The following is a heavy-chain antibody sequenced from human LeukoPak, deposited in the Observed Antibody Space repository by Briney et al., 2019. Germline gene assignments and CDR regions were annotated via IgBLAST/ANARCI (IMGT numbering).Heavy chain of an antibody. CDR3: AKDREKWGNYYYYGMDV. J-gene: IGHJ6*02. CDR1: GFTLSSYG. CDR2: ISYDGSNK. V-gene: IGHV3-30*18. Sequence: GGSLRLSCAASGFTLSSYGMHWVRQAPGKGLEWVAVISYDGSNKYYADSVKGRFTISRDNSKNTLYLQMNSLRAEDTAVYYCAKDREKWGNYYYYGMDVWGQGTTVTVSS. D-gene: IGHD1-26*01.